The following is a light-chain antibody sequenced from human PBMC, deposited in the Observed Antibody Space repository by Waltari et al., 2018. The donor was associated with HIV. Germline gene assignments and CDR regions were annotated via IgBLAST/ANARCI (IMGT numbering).Light chain of an antibody. V-gene: IGKV1-39*01. Sequence: DIQMTQSPSPLSASVGDSVTITCRASQTVSNKVNWYQQKPGKAPQLLIYDGSILESGVPSWFSGGGSGTDFTLTITSLQPDDFVTYFCQQSYSSPLTFGPGTKLDSK. CDR3: QQSYSSPLT. CDR2: DGS. CDR1: QTVSNK. J-gene: IGKJ3*01.